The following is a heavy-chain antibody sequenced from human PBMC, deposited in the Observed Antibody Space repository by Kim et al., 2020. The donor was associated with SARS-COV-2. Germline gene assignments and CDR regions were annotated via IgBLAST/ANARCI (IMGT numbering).Heavy chain of an antibody. CDR3: ARFARAYYYDSSGYYFDY. CDR2: IYYSGST. CDR1: GCSISSYY. Sequence: SETLSLTCTVSGCSISSYYWSWIRQPPGKGLEWISYIYYSGSTNYNPSLKRRVTISLDTSKNQFSLQLSSVTAADTAVYYCARFARAYYYDSSGYYFDYWGQGTLVTLSS. D-gene: IGHD3-22*01. J-gene: IGHJ4*02. V-gene: IGHV4-59*08.